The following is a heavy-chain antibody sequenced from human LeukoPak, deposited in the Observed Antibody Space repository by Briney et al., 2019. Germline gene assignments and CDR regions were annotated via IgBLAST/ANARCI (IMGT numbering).Heavy chain of an antibody. V-gene: IGHV4-34*01. D-gene: IGHD6-13*01. CDR3: ASRLIAAAGKIVDY. CDR2: INHSGST. Sequence: SETLSLTCAVYGGSFSGYYWSWIRQPPGKGLEWIGEINHSGSTNYNPSLKSRVTISVDTSKNQFPLKLSSVTAADTAVYYCASRLIAAAGKIVDYWGQGTLVTVSS. CDR1: GGSFSGYY. J-gene: IGHJ4*02.